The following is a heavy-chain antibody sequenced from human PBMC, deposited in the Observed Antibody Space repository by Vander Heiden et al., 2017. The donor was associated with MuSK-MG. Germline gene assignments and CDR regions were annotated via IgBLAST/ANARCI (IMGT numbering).Heavy chain of an antibody. D-gene: IGHD3-16*02. V-gene: IGHV1-69*01. J-gene: IGHJ5*02. CDR2: IIPIFGTA. Sequence: QVQLVQSGAEVKKPGSSVKVSCKASGGTFSSYAISWVRQAPGQELEWMGGIIPIFGTANYAQKFQGRVTITADESTSTAYMELSSLRSEDTAVYYCARGTRGVIVIGDWFDPWGQGTLVTVSS. CDR3: ARGTRGVIVIGDWFDP. CDR1: GGTFSSYA.